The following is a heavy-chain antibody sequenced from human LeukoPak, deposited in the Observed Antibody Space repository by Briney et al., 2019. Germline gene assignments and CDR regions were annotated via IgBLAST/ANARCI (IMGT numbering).Heavy chain of an antibody. Sequence: SETLSLTCAVYGGSFSGYYWSWIRQPPGKGLEWIGETNHSGSTNYNPSLKSRVTTSVDTSKNQLSLKLSSVTAADTAVYYCARGQDHYYYYMDVWGKGTTVTVSS. CDR2: TNHSGST. CDR3: ARGQDHYYYYMDV. J-gene: IGHJ6*03. V-gene: IGHV4-34*01. CDR1: GGSFSGYY.